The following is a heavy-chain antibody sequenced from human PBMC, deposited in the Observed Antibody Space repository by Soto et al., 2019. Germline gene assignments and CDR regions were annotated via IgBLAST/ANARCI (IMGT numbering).Heavy chain of an antibody. CDR3: ARGDYYDSSGYYKPNDY. Sequence: GGSLRLSCAASGFTFSRYAMHWVRQAPGKGLEWVAVISYDGSNKYYADSVKGRFTISRDNSKNTLYLQMNSLRAEDTAVYYCARGDYYDSSGYYKPNDYWGQGTLVTVSS. J-gene: IGHJ4*02. CDR2: ISYDGSNK. D-gene: IGHD3-22*01. V-gene: IGHV3-30-3*01. CDR1: GFTFSRYA.